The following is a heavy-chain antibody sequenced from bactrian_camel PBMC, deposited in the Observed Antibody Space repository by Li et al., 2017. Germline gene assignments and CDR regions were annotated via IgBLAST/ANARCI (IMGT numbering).Heavy chain of an antibody. CDR1: NTASFNL. J-gene: IGHJ4*01. CDR3: AARFGFRWSECRSGSWWDKADS. Sequence: VQLVESGGGSVQAGGSLTLSCAASNTASFNLMGWFRQAPGKEREGVASIIISAGSTWYADSVKGRFTVSQDNAKNTLYLQMNSLQPEDTAMYYCAARFGFRWSECRSGSWWDKADSRGQGTQVTVS. CDR2: IIISAGST. V-gene: IGHV3S54*01. D-gene: IGHD7*01.